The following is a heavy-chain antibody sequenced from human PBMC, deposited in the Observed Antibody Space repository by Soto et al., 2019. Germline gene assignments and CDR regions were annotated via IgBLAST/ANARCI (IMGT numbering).Heavy chain of an antibody. J-gene: IGHJ4*02. CDR1: GFTFSSYA. CDR3: ATTVTTLYYFDY. D-gene: IGHD4-17*01. Sequence: GGSLRLSCAASGFTFSSYAMSWVRKAPGKGLEWVSAISGSGGSTYYADSVKGRFTISRDNSKNTLYLQMNSLRAEDTAVYYCATTVTTLYYFDYWGQGTLVTVSS. CDR2: ISGSGGST. V-gene: IGHV3-23*01.